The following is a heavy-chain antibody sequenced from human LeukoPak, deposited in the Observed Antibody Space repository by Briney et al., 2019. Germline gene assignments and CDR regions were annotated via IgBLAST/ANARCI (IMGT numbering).Heavy chain of an antibody. CDR3: AKDPAEYDSSGYYPQY. J-gene: IGHJ4*02. CDR1: GFTFSSYG. D-gene: IGHD3-22*01. V-gene: IGHV3-30*02. CDR2: IRYDGSNK. Sequence: PGGSLRLSCAASGFTFSSYGMHWVRQAPGKGLEWVAFIRYDGSNKYYADSVKGRFTISRDNSKNTLYLQMNSLRAEDTAVYYCAKDPAEYDSSGYYPQYWGQGTLVTVSS.